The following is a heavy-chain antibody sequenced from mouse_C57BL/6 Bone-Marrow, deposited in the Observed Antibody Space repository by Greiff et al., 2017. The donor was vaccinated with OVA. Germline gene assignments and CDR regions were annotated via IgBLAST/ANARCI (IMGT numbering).Heavy chain of an antibody. D-gene: IGHD2-3*01. J-gene: IGHJ2*01. V-gene: IGHV1-26*01. CDR1: GYTFTDYY. Sequence: EVQLQQSGPELVKPGASVKISCKASGYTFTDYYMNWVKQSHGKSLEWIGDINPNNGGTSYNQKFKGKATLTVEKSSSTAYMELRSLTSEDSAVYYCAPDGYYDYWGQGTTLTVSS. CDR3: APDGYYDY. CDR2: INPNNGGT.